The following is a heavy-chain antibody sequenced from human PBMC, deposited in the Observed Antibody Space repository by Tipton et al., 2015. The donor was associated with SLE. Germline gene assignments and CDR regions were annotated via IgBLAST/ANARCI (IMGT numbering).Heavy chain of an antibody. V-gene: IGHV3-49*04. CDR1: GFTFGDYA. Sequence: SLRLSCAASGFTFGDYAMTWVRQAPGKGLEWVGFIRSKAYGGTTEYAASVKGRFTISRDDSKSIAYLQMNSLKTEDTAVYYCTRSYDILTGSYYYFGLDVWGQGTTVTVSS. J-gene: IGHJ6*02. D-gene: IGHD3-9*01. CDR2: IRSKAYGGTT. CDR3: TRSYDILTGSYYYFGLDV.